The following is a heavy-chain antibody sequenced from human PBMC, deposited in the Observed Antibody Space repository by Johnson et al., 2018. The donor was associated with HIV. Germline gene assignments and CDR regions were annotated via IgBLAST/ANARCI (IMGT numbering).Heavy chain of an antibody. CDR3: ASPDYERYYGAFDI. D-gene: IGHD3-10*01. J-gene: IGHJ3*02. CDR2: IYSGGRT. Sequence: VQLVESGGGLVKPGGSLRLSCPASGFTVSSNYMSWVRQAPGKGLEWVSVIYSGGRTYYADSVKGRFTISRDNSKNTLYLQMNSLRAEDTAVYYCASPDYERYYGAFDIWGQGTMVTVSS. V-gene: IGHV3-66*01. CDR1: GFTVSSNY.